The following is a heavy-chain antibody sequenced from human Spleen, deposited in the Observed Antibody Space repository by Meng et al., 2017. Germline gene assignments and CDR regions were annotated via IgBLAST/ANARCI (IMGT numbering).Heavy chain of an antibody. CDR3: ARDGRGSGWYRNGMDV. D-gene: IGHD6-19*01. J-gene: IGHJ6*02. V-gene: IGHV1-46*01. CDR1: GYTFTSYY. CDR2: INPSGGST. Sequence: ASVKVSCKASGYTFTSYYMHWVRQAPGQGLEWMGIINPSGGSTSYAQKFQGRVTMTRDTSTSTVYMELSSLRSEDTAVYYCARDGRGSGWYRNGMDVWGQGTTVTVSS.